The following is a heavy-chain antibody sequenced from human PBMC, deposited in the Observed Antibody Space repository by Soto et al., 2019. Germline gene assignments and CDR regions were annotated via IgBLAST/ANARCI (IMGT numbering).Heavy chain of an antibody. V-gene: IGHV3-23*01. Sequence: EVQLLESGGGLVQPGGSLRLSCAASGFTISTYSITWVRQTPAKGLEWVSGISVTGDTTFYADSVKGRFTISRDNSKNTVYLHMHSLRVEDTAVYYCAKWSGYGDLWGQGTLVTVSS. CDR3: AKWSGYGDL. CDR1: GFTISTYS. D-gene: IGHD5-12*01. CDR2: ISVTGDTT. J-gene: IGHJ4*02.